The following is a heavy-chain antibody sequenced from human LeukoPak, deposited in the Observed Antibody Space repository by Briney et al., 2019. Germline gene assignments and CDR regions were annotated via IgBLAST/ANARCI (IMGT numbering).Heavy chain of an antibody. D-gene: IGHD3-22*01. V-gene: IGHV4-39*01. J-gene: IGHJ4*02. Sequence: PSETLSLTCTVSGGSISSSSYYWGWIRQPPGKGLEWIGSIYFSGDTYYNPSLKSRVTISVDTSKNQFSLKLNSVTAADTAVYYCARRTTMILNYYFDHWGQGSLVTVSS. CDR2: IYFSGDT. CDR1: GGSISSSSYY. CDR3: ARRTTMILNYYFDH.